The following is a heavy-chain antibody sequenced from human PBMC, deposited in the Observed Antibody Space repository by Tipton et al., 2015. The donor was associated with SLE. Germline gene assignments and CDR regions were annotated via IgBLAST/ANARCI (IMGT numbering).Heavy chain of an antibody. CDR1: GGSISSYIYY. D-gene: IGHD6-13*01. J-gene: IGHJ4*01. Sequence: TLSLTCIVSGGSISSYIYYCSLIPQPAGKGLEWIVRIYNTGSTNYNPSLKSRVTMSVHPSQRQFSLKLTSVTAADTAVYYCARMRSSWSGGCFDGWGPGTLV. CDR3: ARMRSSWSGGCFDG. V-gene: IGHV4-61*02. CDR2: IYNTGST.